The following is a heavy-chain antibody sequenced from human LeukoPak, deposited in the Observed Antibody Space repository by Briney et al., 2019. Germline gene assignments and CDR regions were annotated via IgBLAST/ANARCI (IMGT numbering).Heavy chain of an antibody. CDR3: ARDLEMATNC. Sequence: ASMKVSCKASGYTFTGYYIHWVRQAPGQGLEWMGWINPNSGDTNYAQKFQGRVTMTRDTSISTAYMELSRLRSDDTAVYYCARDLEMATNCWGQGTLVTVSS. D-gene: IGHD5-24*01. J-gene: IGHJ4*02. V-gene: IGHV1-2*02. CDR2: INPNSGDT. CDR1: GYTFTGYY.